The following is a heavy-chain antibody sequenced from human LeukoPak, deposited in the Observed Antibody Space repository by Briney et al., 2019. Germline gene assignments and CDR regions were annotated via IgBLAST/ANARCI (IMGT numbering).Heavy chain of an antibody. V-gene: IGHV3-21*01. CDR1: GFTLSNYD. J-gene: IGHJ5*02. Sequence: GGSPRLSCAASGFTLSNYDMNWVRQAPGKGLEWVSSISTSSRYIYYKDSVRGRFTTSRDDAKNSLYLEMNSLRAEDTAVYYCARADCSSSTCYLRRSWFDPWGQGTLVTVSS. CDR3: ARADCSSSTCYLRRSWFDP. D-gene: IGHD2-2*01. CDR2: ISTSSRYI.